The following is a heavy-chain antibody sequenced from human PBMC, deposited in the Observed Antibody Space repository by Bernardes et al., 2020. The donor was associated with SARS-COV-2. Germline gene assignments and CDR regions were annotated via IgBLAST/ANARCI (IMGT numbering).Heavy chain of an antibody. V-gene: IGHV4-34*01. CDR2: INHSGST. CDR1: GGSFSGYY. Sequence: SETLSLTFAVYGGSFSGYYWSWIRQPPGKGLEWIGEINHSGSTNYNPSLKSRVTISVDTSKNQFSLKLSSVTAADTAVYYCARGPLDVNTIFGVVITDGYAFDIWGQGTMVTVSS. CDR3: ARGPLDVNTIFGVVITDGYAFDI. J-gene: IGHJ3*02. D-gene: IGHD3-3*01.